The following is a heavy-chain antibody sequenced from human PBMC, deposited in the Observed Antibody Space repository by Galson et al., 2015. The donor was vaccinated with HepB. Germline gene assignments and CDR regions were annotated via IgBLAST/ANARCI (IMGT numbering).Heavy chain of an antibody. J-gene: IGHJ4*02. CDR1: GFTFSNYA. CDR3: ARGGYSVVAGGGSDY. CDR2: ISYDGSNK. Sequence: SLRLSCAASGFTFSNYAMHWVRQAPGEGLKWVAVISYDGSNKYYADSVKGRFTISRDNSKNTLYLQMNSLRAEDTAVYYCARGGYSVVAGGGSDYWGQGTLVTVSS. D-gene: IGHD6-19*01. V-gene: IGHV3-30-3*01.